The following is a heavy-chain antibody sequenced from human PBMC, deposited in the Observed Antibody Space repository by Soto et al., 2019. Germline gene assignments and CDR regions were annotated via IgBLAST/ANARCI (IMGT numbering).Heavy chain of an antibody. J-gene: IGHJ3*02. CDR1: GGGVYSDGYY. Sequence: SETLCVTCTVSGGGVYSDGYYWARVRKPPGTGLEWIGDINHSGSTNYNPSLKSRVTISVDTSKNQFSLKLTSVTAADTAVYYCARLYPYYDILTGSQLYAFDIWGQGTMVTVSS. V-gene: IGHV4-61*08. CDR3: ARLYPYYDILTGSQLYAFDI. D-gene: IGHD3-9*01. CDR2: INHSGST.